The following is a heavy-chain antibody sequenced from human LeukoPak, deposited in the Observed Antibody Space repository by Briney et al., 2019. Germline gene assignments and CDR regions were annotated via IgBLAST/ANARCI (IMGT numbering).Heavy chain of an antibody. Sequence: SETLSLTCAVYGGSLSGYYWSWIRQPPGNGLVWIGESNHSGSTNYNPSLKSRVTISVDTSKNQFSLKLSSVTAADTAVYYCARVRRYYDSSGYKGVDYWGQGTLVTVSS. D-gene: IGHD3-22*01. CDR1: GGSLSGYY. J-gene: IGHJ4*02. CDR3: ARVRRYYDSSGYKGVDY. V-gene: IGHV4-34*01. CDR2: SNHSGST.